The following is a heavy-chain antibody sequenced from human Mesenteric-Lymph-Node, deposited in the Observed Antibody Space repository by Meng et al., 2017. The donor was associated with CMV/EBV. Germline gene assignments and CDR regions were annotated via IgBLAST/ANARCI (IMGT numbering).Heavy chain of an antibody. V-gene: IGHV1-69*06. D-gene: IGHD3-10*01. Sequence: FTSYAMNWVRQAPGQGLEWMGGIIPIFGTANYAQNFQGRVTITADKSTSTAYMELTSLRSEDTAVYYCARADLSYGSGGPQEYNWFDPWGQGTLVTVSS. J-gene: IGHJ5*02. CDR2: IIPIFGTA. CDR1: FTSYA. CDR3: ARADLSYGSGGPQEYNWFDP.